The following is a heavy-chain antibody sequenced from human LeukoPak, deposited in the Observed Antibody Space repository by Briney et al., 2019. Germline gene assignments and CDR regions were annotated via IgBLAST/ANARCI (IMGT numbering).Heavy chain of an antibody. CDR1: GGSISSYY. CDR3: ARGPMVRGVPYYFDY. Sequence: PSETLSLTCTVSGGSISSYYWSWIRXXXXXXXXXXXXIYTSGSTNYNPSLKSRVTMSVDTSKNQFSLKLSSVTAADTAVYYCARGPMVRGVPYYFDYWGQGTLVTVSS. CDR2: IYTSGST. D-gene: IGHD3-10*01. J-gene: IGHJ4*02. V-gene: IGHV4-4*07.